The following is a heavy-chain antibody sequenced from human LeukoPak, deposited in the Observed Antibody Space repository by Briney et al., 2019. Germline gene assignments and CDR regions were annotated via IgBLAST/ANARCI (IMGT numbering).Heavy chain of an antibody. J-gene: IGHJ4*02. CDR1: GFTFSSYE. D-gene: IGHD3-22*01. V-gene: IGHV4-39*07. CDR3: ARDFRPSDYYDSSGYHHFDY. Sequence: KAGGSLRLSCAASGFTFSSYEMNWVRQPPGKGLEWIGSIYYSGSTYYNPSLKSRVTISVDTSKNQFSLKLSSVTAADTAVYYCARDFRPSDYYDSSGYHHFDYWGQGTLVTVSS. CDR2: IYYSGST.